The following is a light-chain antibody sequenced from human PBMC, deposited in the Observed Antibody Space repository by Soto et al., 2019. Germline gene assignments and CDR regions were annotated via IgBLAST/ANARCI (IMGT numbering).Light chain of an antibody. V-gene: IGKV3-15*01. CDR1: QSVSRN. Sequence: EIVMTQSPATLSVSPGERATLSCRASQSVSRNVAWYQQKPGQAPRLLIYGASTRATGIPARFSGSGSGTEFTLPISSLQSEDFAAYYCLQHSLWYTFGQGTKLEIK. CDR2: GAS. CDR3: LQHSLWYT. J-gene: IGKJ2*01.